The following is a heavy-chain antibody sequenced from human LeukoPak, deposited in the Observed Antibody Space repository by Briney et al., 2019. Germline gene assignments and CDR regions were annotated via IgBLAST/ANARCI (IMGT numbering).Heavy chain of an antibody. D-gene: IGHD3-22*01. CDR1: GFSLSTSGMC. Sequence: SGPTLVNPTQTLTLTCTFSGFSLSTSGMCVSWIRQPPGKALEWLALIDWDDDKYYSTSLKTRLTISMDTSKNQVVLTMTNMDPVDTATNYCARTNYDSSGYYPKTYYYYGMDVWGQGTTVTVSS. CDR2: IDWDDDK. CDR3: ARTNYDSSGYYPKTYYYYGMDV. J-gene: IGHJ6*02. V-gene: IGHV2-70*01.